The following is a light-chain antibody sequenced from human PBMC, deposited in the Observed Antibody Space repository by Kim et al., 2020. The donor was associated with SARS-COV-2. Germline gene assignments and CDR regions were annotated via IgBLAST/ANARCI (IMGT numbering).Light chain of an antibody. CDR3: QSYNSSNL. CDR1: TGRGASTY. CDR2: EEN. V-gene: IGLV6-57*01. J-gene: IGLJ3*02. Sequence: GETVPSSSDRRTGRGASTYVQGGQQRTGSFTATVTYEENQSPSGVPDRFSGYIDSSSNSASLTISGLKTEDEADNYCQSYNSSNLFGGGTKLTVL.